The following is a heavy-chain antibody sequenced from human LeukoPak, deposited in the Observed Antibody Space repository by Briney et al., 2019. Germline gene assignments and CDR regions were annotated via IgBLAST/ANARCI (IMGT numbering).Heavy chain of an antibody. J-gene: IGHJ6*02. Sequence: GGSLRLSCAASGVTFSSYAMSWVRQAPGKGLEWVSVFSGSGGRTYYADSVRGRFTISRDSSRNTLYMQMNSLRAKDTAVYYCAKGPAYGDSFYGMDVWGQGTTVTVSS. CDR1: GVTFSSYA. CDR2: FSGSGGRT. CDR3: AKGPAYGDSFYGMDV. D-gene: IGHD4-17*01. V-gene: IGHV3-23*01.